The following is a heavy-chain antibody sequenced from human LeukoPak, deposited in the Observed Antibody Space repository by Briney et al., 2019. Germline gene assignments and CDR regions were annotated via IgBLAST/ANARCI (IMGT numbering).Heavy chain of an antibody. CDR3: ARQVMTSSTSLHYYYYMDV. D-gene: IGHD2-2*01. Sequence: PSETLSLTCTVSGGSISSYYWSWIRQPPGKGLEWIGYIYTSGSTNYNPSLKSRVTISVDTSKNQFSLKLSSVTAADTAVYYCARQVMTSSTSLHYYYYMDVWGKGTTVTVSS. CDR2: IYTSGST. CDR1: GGSISSYY. J-gene: IGHJ6*03. V-gene: IGHV4-4*09.